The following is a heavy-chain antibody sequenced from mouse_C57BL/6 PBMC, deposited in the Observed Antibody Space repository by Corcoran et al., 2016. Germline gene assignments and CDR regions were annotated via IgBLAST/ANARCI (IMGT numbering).Heavy chain of an antibody. J-gene: IGHJ2*01. V-gene: IGHV1-19*01. CDR3: ARKGSYGSSSFDY. CDR2: INPYNGGT. D-gene: IGHD1-1*01. Sequence: EVQLQQSGPVLVKPGASVKMSCKASGYTFTDYYMNWVKQSHGKSLEWIGVINPYNGGTSYNQKFKGKATLTVDKSSSTAYMELNSLTSEDSAVYYCARKGSYGSSSFDYWGQGTTLTVSS. CDR1: GYTFTDYY.